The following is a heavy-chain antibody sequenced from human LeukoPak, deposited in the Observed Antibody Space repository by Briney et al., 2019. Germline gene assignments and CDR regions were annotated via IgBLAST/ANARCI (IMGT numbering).Heavy chain of an antibody. CDR3: ARDTTGDHNSFDY. CDR1: GGSISSSSYY. CDR2: IYYSGST. Sequence: PSETLSLTCTVSGGSISSSSYYWGWIRQPPGKGLEWIGSIYYSGSTYYNPSLKGRVTISVDTSKNQFSLKLSSVTAADTAVYYCARDTTGDHNSFDYWGQGTLVTVSS. D-gene: IGHD7-27*01. V-gene: IGHV4-39*07. J-gene: IGHJ4*02.